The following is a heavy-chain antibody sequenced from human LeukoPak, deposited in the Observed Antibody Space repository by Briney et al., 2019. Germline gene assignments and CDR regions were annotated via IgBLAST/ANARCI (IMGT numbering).Heavy chain of an antibody. J-gene: IGHJ4*02. CDR3: ARAQTYDFWSGYYHY. D-gene: IGHD3-3*01. V-gene: IGHV5-51*01. Sequence: GESLKISCKGSGYSFTSYWIGWVRQMPGKGLEWIGIIYPSDSDTRYSPSFQGQVTISADKSISTAYLQWSSLKASDTAMYYCARAQTYDFWSGYYHYWGQGTLVTVSS. CDR2: IYPSDSDT. CDR1: GYSFTSYW.